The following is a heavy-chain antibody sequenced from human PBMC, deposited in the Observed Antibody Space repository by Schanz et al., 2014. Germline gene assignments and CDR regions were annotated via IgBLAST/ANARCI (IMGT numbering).Heavy chain of an antibody. CDR1: GITFSSHS. CDR2: ISGSGGST. CDR3: AKGRFGELSAFDI. J-gene: IGHJ3*02. V-gene: IGHV3-23*04. Sequence: EVHLVESGGGLVQPGGSLRLSCAASGITFSSHSFNWVRQAPGKGLEWVSAISGSGGSTYYADSVTGRFTISRDNAKNTLYLQMNSLRAEDTAVYYCAKGRFGELSAFDIWGQGTMVTVSS. D-gene: IGHD3-10*01.